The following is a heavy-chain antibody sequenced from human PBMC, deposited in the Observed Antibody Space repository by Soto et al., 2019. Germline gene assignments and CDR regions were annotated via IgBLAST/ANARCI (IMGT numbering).Heavy chain of an antibody. V-gene: IGHV4-31*03. J-gene: IGHJ5*02. D-gene: IGHD2-15*01. CDR3: ARHITEYCSGGSCYSGRWFDP. CDR2: IDYSGST. CDR1: GGSISSGGYY. Sequence: QVQLQESGPGLVKPSQTLSLTCTVSGGSISSGGYYWSWIRQHPGKGLEWIGYIDYSGSTYYNPSLKSRVTISVDTSKNQFSLKLSSVTAADTAVYYCARHITEYCSGGSCYSGRWFDPWGQGTLVTVSS.